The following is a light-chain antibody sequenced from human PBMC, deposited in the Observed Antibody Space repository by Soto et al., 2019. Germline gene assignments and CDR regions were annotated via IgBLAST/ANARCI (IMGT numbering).Light chain of an antibody. J-gene: IGKJ1*01. V-gene: IGKV3-20*01. CDR3: QQYGSSPDT. CDR1: QSVSSSY. Sequence: EIVLTQSPGTLSLSPGERATLSCRASQSVSSSYLAWYQQRPGQAPRLLIYDASTGATGIPDRFSGSGSGTDFTLTISRLEPEDFAVYYCQQYGSSPDTFGQGTKVDIK. CDR2: DAS.